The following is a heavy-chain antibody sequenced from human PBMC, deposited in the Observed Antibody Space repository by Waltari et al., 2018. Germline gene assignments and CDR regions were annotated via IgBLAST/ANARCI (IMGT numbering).Heavy chain of an antibody. CDR1: GGSFSGYY. Sequence: QVQLQQWGAGLLKPSATLSLTCAVYGGSFSGYYWIWIRQPTGKGLEWIGEIDHSGRTNYNPSLKSRVTISVDTSKNQFSLKLSSVTAADTAVYYCARGKRRAARYYYYGMDVWGQGTTVTVSS. CDR3: ARGKRRAARYYYYGMDV. V-gene: IGHV4-34*01. J-gene: IGHJ6*02. D-gene: IGHD6-6*01. CDR2: IDHSGRT.